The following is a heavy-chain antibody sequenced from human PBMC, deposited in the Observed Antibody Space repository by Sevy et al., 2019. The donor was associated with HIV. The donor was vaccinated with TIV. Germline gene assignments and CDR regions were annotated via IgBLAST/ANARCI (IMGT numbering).Heavy chain of an antibody. D-gene: IGHD2-15*01. J-gene: IGHJ3*02. V-gene: IGHV3-30*18. CDR3: AKVPSYCSGGSCDAFDI. CDR2: ISYDGSNK. Sequence: GGYLRLSCAASGFTFSSYGMHWVRQAPGKGLEWVAVISYDGSNKYYADSVKGRFTISRDNSKNTLYLQMNSLRAEDTAVYYCAKVPSYCSGGSCDAFDIWGQGTMVIVSS. CDR1: GFTFSSYG.